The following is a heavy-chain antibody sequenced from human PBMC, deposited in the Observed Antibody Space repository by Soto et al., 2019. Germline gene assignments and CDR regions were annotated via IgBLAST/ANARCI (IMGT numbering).Heavy chain of an antibody. D-gene: IGHD3-3*01. V-gene: IGHV3-30-3*01. CDR3: ARDVGTQMDFWSTSGMDV. CDR1: GLSFGDDA. Sequence: ESVGGVVQPGRPLRLSCAASGLSFGDDAMHWVRQAPGKGLEWVAVITYDGSTKNYADSVRGRFTISRDNSKSTLYLHMDSLITDDTAVYYCARDVGTQMDFWSTSGMDVWGQGTTVTVSS. CDR2: ITYDGSTK. J-gene: IGHJ6*02.